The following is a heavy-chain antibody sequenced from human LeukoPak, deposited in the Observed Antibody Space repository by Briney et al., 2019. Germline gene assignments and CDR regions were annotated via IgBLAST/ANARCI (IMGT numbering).Heavy chain of an antibody. CDR3: TRLLAGDDAFDI. D-gene: IGHD6-19*01. CDR2: INQDESSK. V-gene: IGHV3-7*03. J-gene: IGHJ3*02. CDR1: GFTFSSYW. Sequence: GGSLRLSCAVSGFTFSSYWMGWVRQAPGKGLAWVANINQDESSKYYEDSVKGRFTISRDNADNSLYLQMNSLKTEDTAVYYCTRLLAGDDAFDIWGQGTMVTVSS.